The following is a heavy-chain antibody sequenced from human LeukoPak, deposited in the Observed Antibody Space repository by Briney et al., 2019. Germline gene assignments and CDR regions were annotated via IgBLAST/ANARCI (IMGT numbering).Heavy chain of an antibody. J-gene: IGHJ4*02. V-gene: IGHV4-39*01. CDR3: ARRCVSPSCYLY. Sequence: SETLSLSCSVYGTSISSSDLYWGWIRQPPGKGLKWIGSVFSSGTTSYNPSLESRVTIFIDTCTNQLSLRLSSVTATDTAIYYCARRCVSPSCYLYWGQGSLVTVSS. CDR1: GTSISSSDLY. CDR2: VFSSGTT. D-gene: IGHD2-2*01.